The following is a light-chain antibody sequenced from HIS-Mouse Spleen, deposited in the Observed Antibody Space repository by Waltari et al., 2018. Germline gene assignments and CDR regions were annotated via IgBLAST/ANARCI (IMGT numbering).Light chain of an antibody. Sequence: QSVLTQPPSASGTPGQWVTFSCSASSPNIGLNNVNWYQHLPGTAPKLLIYSNNQRPSGVPDRFSGSKSGTSASLAISGLQSEDEADYYCAAWDDSLNGWVFGGGTKLTVL. V-gene: IGLV1-44*01. CDR3: AAWDDSLNGWV. CDR2: SNN. J-gene: IGLJ3*02. CDR1: SPNIGLNN.